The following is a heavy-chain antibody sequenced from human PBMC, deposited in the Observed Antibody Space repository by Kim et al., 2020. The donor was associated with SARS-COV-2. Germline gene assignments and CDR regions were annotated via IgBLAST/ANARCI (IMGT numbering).Heavy chain of an antibody. V-gene: IGHV1-18*01. CDR2: ISAYNGNT. Sequence: ASVKVSCKASGYTFTSYGISWVRQAPGQGLEWMGWISAYNGNTNYAQKLQGRVTMTTDTSTSTAYMELRSLRSDDTAVYYCARDPQSFMVRGVDTTGNFDYWGQGTLVTVSS. J-gene: IGHJ4*02. CDR3: ARDPQSFMVRGVDTTGNFDY. D-gene: IGHD3-10*01. CDR1: GYTFTSYG.